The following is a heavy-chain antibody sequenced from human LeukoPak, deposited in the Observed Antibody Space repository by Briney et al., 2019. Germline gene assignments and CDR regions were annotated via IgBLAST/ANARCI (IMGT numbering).Heavy chain of an antibody. CDR1: GGSFSSGSYY. J-gene: IGHJ5*02. CDR3: ARGYSSSWYFNWFDP. D-gene: IGHD6-13*01. Sequence: SETLSLTCTVSGGSFSSGSYYWGWIRQPPGKGLEWIGSIYYIGNTYYNPSLKSRVTISVDTSKNQFSLKLTSVTAADTAVYYCARGYSSSWYFNWFDPWGQGTLVTVSS. CDR2: IYYIGNT. V-gene: IGHV4-39*07.